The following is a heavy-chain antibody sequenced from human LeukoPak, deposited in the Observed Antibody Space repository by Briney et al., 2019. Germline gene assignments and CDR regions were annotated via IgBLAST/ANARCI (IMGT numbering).Heavy chain of an antibody. V-gene: IGHV3-21*01. Sequence: PGGSLRLSCAASGFSFSSYTMNWVRQAPGKGLEWVSSISGGSSYIYYADSVKGRFTISRDNAKNSLYLEMNSLRAEDTAVYYCARDRAAGCSGGSCYHNWFDPWGRGTLVTVSS. CDR1: GFSFSSYT. CDR2: ISGGSSYI. J-gene: IGHJ5*02. D-gene: IGHD2-15*01. CDR3: ARDRAAGCSGGSCYHNWFDP.